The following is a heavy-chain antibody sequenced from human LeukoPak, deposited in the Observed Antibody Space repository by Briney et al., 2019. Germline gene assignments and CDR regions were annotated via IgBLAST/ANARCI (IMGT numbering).Heavy chain of an antibody. Sequence: GGSLRLSCAASGFTFSSYGMHWVRQAPGKGLEWVAVIWYDGSNKYYADSVKGRFTISRDNSENTLYLQMSSLRAEDTAVYYCARDRDYYFDYWGQGTLVTVSS. CDR2: IWYDGSNK. CDR3: ARDRDYYFDY. CDR1: GFTFSSYG. J-gene: IGHJ4*02. V-gene: IGHV3-33*01.